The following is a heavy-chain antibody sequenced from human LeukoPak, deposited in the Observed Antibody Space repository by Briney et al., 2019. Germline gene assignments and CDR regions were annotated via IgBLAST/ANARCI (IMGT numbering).Heavy chain of an antibody. CDR3: ARAGYSSGWYYFDY. CDR1: GGSISSYY. CDR2: IYTGGST. J-gene: IGHJ4*02. Sequence: SETLSPTCTVSGGSISSYYWSWIRQPAGKGLEWIGRIYTGGSTNYNPSLKSRVTMSVDTSKNQFSLKLSSVTAADTAVYYCARAGYSSGWYYFDYWGQGTLVTVSS. V-gene: IGHV4-4*07. D-gene: IGHD6-19*01.